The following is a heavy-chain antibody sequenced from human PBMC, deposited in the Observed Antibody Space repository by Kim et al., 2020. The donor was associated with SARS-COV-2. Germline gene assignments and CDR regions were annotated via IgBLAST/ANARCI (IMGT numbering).Heavy chain of an antibody. V-gene: IGHV4-39*01. J-gene: IGHJ3*02. D-gene: IGHD6-6*01. CDR3: ARTIAGRPEAFDI. Sequence: SETLSLTCTVSGGSISSSNYYWGWIRQPPGKGLEWIGYIYYSGNTYYNPSLKSRVTVSVDTSKNQFSPKLSSVTAADTAVYYCARTIAGRPEAFDIWGQGTMVTVSS. CDR1: GGSISSSNYY. CDR2: IYYSGNT.